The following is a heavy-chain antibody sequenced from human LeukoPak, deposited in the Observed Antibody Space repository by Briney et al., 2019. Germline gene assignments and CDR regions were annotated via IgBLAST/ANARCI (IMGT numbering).Heavy chain of an antibody. V-gene: IGHV3-23*01. CDR1: GFTFSSYA. Sequence: PGGSLRLSCAASGFTFSSYAMSWVRQAPGKGLEWVSAISGSGGGIYYADSVKGRFTISRDNAKNSLYLQMNSLRAEDTAVYYCARGVVDLAYWGQGTLVTVSS. D-gene: IGHD5-24*01. J-gene: IGHJ4*02. CDR2: ISGSGGGI. CDR3: ARGVVDLAY.